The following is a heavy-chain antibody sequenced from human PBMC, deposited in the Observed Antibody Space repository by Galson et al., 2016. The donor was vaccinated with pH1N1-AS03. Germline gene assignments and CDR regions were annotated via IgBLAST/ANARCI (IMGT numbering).Heavy chain of an antibody. Sequence: SLRLSCAVSGVTVNGNYMSWVRQAPGKGLEWVSVIYSEGRTYYADSVKGRFTISRDNSDNTLYLQMNNLRPEDTAVYYCARDGYVGRTGYWGQGTLVTVSS. CDR1: GVTVNGNY. CDR3: ARDGYVGRTGY. CDR2: IYSEGRT. J-gene: IGHJ4*02. V-gene: IGHV3-53*01. D-gene: IGHD6-13*01.